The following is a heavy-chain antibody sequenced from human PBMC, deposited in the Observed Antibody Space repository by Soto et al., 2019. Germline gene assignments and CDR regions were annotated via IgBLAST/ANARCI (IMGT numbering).Heavy chain of an antibody. V-gene: IGHV1-2*04. CDR1: GYTFTGYY. CDR3: ARDTLYGDSSFDY. D-gene: IGHD4-17*01. CDR2: INPNSGGT. Sequence: VASVKVSCKASGYTFTGYYMHWVRQAPGQGLEWMGWINPNSGGTNYAQKFQGWVTMTRDTSISTAYMELSRLRSDDTAVYYCARDTLYGDSSFDYWGQGTLVTVSS. J-gene: IGHJ4*02.